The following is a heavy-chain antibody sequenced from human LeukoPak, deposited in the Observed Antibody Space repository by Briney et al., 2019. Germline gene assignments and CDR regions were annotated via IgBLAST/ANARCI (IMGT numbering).Heavy chain of an antibody. CDR2: TYHSGRT. CDR3: ARAKGYCSGNTCDSPFDS. CDR1: GYSISSGYY. D-gene: IGHD2-15*01. J-gene: IGHJ4*02. Sequence: SETLSLTCTVSGYSISSGYYWGWIRQPPGKGLEWIGNTYHSGRTYSNPSLKSRVTISVDTSKNQFSLKLTSVTAADTAVYYCARAKGYCSGNTCDSPFDSWGQGTLVTVSS. V-gene: IGHV4-38-2*02.